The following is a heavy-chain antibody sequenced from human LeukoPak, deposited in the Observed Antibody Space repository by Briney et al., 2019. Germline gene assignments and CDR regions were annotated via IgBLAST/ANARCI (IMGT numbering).Heavy chain of an antibody. CDR1: GGSFSDYY. V-gene: IGHV4-34*01. J-gene: IGHJ4*02. D-gene: IGHD2-15*01. Sequence: SETLSLTCAVYGGSFSDYYWSWIRQPPGKGLEWIGEINHSGSTNCNPSLKSRVTISVDTSKKQFALKLTSVTAADTAMYYCASLEKQTSRYCSGGSCYFDYWGQGTLVTVSS. CDR2: INHSGST. CDR3: ASLEKQTSRYCSGGSCYFDY.